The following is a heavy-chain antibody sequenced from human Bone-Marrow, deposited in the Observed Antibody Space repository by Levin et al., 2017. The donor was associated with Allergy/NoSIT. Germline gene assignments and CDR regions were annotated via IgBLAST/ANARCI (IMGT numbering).Heavy chain of an antibody. Sequence: GSLRLSCAVSGGSITSNNWWNWVRQPPGKGLEWIGEIYRSGSTNYNPSLKSRVTISVDKSNNQFSLRLSSVTAADTAVYYCARDQDGSGTNYFDSWGQGTLVSVSS. CDR1: GGSITSNNW. D-gene: IGHD3-10*01. CDR2: IYRSGST. CDR3: ARDQDGSGTNYFDS. V-gene: IGHV4-4*02. J-gene: IGHJ4*02.